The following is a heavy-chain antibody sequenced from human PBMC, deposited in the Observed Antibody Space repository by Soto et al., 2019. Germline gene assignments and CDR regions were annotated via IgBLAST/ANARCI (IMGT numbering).Heavy chain of an antibody. CDR1: GYTFTSYY. CDR3: ATRYNYDSSGYAERWYGMDV. V-gene: IGHV1-46*01. Sequence: ASVKVSCKASGYTFTSYYMHWVRQAPGQGLEWMGIINPSGGSTSYAQKFQGRVTMTRDTSTSTVYMELSSLRSEDTAVYYCATRYNYDSSGYAERWYGMDVWGQGTMVTVSS. D-gene: IGHD3-22*01. CDR2: INPSGGST. J-gene: IGHJ6*02.